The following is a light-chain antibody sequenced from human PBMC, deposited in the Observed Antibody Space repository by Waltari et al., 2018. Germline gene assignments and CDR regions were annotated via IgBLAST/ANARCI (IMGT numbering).Light chain of an antibody. Sequence: EIVMTQSPATLSVSSGERATLSCRASQTVGSNLAWYQQKPGQAPRLLIYSASTRDTGIPPRFSGRGSGTEFTLTISSLQSEDFAFYYCQQYNDWPQTFGQGTKVEIK. CDR1: QTVGSN. CDR2: SAS. J-gene: IGKJ1*01. V-gene: IGKV3-15*01. CDR3: QQYNDWPQT.